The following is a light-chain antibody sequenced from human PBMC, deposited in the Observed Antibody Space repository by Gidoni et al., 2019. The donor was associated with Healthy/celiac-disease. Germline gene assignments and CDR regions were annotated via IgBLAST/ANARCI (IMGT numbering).Light chain of an antibody. CDR2: AAS. V-gene: IGKV1-27*01. J-gene: IGKJ4*01. CDR3: QKYNSAPRT. CDR1: QGISNY. Sequence: DSKRTQSPSSLSASVGDRVTITCRASQGISNYLAWYQQKPGKVPKLLIYAASTLQSGVPSRFRGSGSGTDFTLTISSLQPEDVATYYCQKYNSAPRTFGGGTKVEIK.